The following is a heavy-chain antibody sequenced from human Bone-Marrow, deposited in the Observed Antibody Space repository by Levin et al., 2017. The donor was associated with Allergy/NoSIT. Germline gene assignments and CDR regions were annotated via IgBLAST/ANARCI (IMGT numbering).Heavy chain of an antibody. D-gene: IGHD4-17*01. CDR1: GYTFTGHY. V-gene: IGHV1-2*02. Sequence: GASVKVSCKASGYTFTGHYIHWVRQAPGQGLEWMGWMSPNTGDTNYAQKFRGRVTMTRDTSISTAYMELSGLRSDDTAVFYCARDRSYGDGFDFWGQGTMVNVSS. J-gene: IGHJ3*01. CDR3: ARDRSYGDGFDF. CDR2: MSPNTGDT.